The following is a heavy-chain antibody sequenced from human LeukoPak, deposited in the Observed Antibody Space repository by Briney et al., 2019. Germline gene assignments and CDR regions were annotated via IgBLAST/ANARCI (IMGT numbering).Heavy chain of an antibody. CDR2: INPNSGGT. J-gene: IGHJ3*02. CDR3: AREDVYEYSDAFNI. D-gene: IGHD2-21*01. V-gene: IGHV1-2*02. Sequence: ASVKVSCKASGYTFTGYYMHWVRQAPGQGLEWMGWINPNSGGTNYAQKFQGRVTVTRDTSISTAYMELTRLTSDDTAVYYCAREDVYEYSDAFNIWGQGTMVTVSS. CDR1: GYTFTGYY.